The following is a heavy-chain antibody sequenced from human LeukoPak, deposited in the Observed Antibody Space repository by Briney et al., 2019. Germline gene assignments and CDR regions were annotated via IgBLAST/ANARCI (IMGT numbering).Heavy chain of an antibody. CDR3: ARAPPVGEDYYYYYYMDV. D-gene: IGHD3-3*01. Sequence: SETLSLTCTVSGGSISSYYWSWIRQPLGKGLEWIGYIYYSGSTNYNPSLKSRVTISVDTSKNQFSLKLSSVTAADTAVYYCARAPPVGEDYYYYYYMDVWGKGTTVTVSS. V-gene: IGHV4-59*01. CDR1: GGSISSYY. CDR2: IYYSGST. J-gene: IGHJ6*03.